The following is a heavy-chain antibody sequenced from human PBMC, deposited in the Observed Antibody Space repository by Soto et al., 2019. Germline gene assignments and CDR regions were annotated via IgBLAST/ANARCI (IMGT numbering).Heavy chain of an antibody. J-gene: IGHJ4*02. Sequence: SQTLSLTCAISGDSVSSNSAAWNWIRQSPSRGLEWLGRTYYRYKWYNDYAVSVKSRLTINPDTSKNPFSLQLNTVTPEDTSVCSCATVPHRGPRAGHFDYWGQGTLVTVSS. CDR3: ATVPHRGPRAGHFDY. CDR2: TYYRYKWYN. CDR1: GDSVSSNSAA. V-gene: IGHV6-1*01. D-gene: IGHD6-19*01.